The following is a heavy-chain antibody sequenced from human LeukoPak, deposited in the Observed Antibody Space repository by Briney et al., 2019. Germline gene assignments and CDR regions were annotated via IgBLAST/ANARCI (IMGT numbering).Heavy chain of an antibody. CDR3: ARGPLGSE. V-gene: IGHV1-2*02. CDR1: GYSFTGYY. CDR2: INPNSGGA. Sequence: ASVKVSCKASGYSFTGYYMHWVRQAPGQGLEWMGWINPNSGGAKYAQKFKGRVTMTRDTSISTAYMELSRLRSDDTAVYYCARGPLGSEWGQGTLVTVSS. J-gene: IGHJ4*02. D-gene: IGHD2-15*01.